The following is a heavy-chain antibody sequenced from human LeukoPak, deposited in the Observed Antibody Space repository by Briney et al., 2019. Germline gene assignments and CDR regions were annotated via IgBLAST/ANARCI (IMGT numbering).Heavy chain of an antibody. CDR2: APHDRSSP. J-gene: IGHJ5*01. D-gene: IGHD1-26*01. CDR3: AKEAPLLVGTDGYNWFDP. CDR1: GFRFNSHH. Sequence: GGSLRLSCAVSGFRFNSHHMHWVRQAPNKGLEWVAVAPHDRSSPSHAASVNGRFTISRDNSKDTLFLHMDSLRAEDTAVYYFAKEAPLLVGTDGYNWFDPWGQGTLVNV. V-gene: IGHV3-30*18.